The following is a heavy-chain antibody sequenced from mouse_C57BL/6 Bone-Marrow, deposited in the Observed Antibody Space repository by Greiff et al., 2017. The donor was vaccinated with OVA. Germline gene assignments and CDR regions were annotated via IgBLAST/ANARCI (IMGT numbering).Heavy chain of an antibody. J-gene: IGHJ4*01. D-gene: IGHD2-10*02. V-gene: IGHV1-82*01. CDR3: ARRYGNYRNYYAMDY. Sequence: VKLMESGPELVKPGASVKISCKASGYAFSSSWMNWVKQRPGKGLEWIGRIYPGDGDTNYNGKFKGKATLTADKSSSTAYMQLSSLTSEDSAVYFCARRYGNYRNYYAMDYWGQGTSVTVSS. CDR2: IYPGDGDT. CDR1: GYAFSSSW.